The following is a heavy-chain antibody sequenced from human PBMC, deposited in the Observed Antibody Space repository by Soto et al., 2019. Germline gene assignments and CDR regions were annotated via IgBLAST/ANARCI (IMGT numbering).Heavy chain of an antibody. J-gene: IGHJ2*01. CDR3: AKVAGGLGYFDL. V-gene: IGHV3-23*01. CDR2: IGATGGNI. Sequence: EAQLLESGGGLARPGGSLKLSCVASGFIFSDYAMTWIRQAPGKGLEWVATIGATGGNIEYRESLKGRFTISRDNSKKMVYLQINGLTADDTAVYYCAKVAGGLGYFDLWGRGTLVTVSS. D-gene: IGHD3-16*01. CDR1: GFIFSDYA.